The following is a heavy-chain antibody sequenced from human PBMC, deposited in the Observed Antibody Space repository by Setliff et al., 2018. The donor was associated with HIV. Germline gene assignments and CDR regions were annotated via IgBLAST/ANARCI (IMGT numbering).Heavy chain of an antibody. D-gene: IGHD1-1*01. CDR2: IYDSGSS. Sequence: SETLSLTCTVSGASISTPNYYWSWIRQHPGKGLEFIGCIYDSGSSHYNPSLKSRVVISLDTSKNQFSLRLSSVTAADTAVYYCARAREGWKPFAFDYWGQGTLVTVSS. CDR1: GASISTPNYY. CDR3: ARAREGWKPFAFDY. J-gene: IGHJ4*02. V-gene: IGHV4-31*03.